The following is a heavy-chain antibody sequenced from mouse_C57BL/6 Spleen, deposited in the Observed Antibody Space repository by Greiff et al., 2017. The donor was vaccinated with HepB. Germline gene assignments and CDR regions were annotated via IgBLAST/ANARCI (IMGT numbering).Heavy chain of an antibody. V-gene: IGHV2-2*01. CDR2: IWSGGST. CDR3: ARNDGYYGYAMDY. J-gene: IGHJ4*01. Sequence: QVQLKESGPGLVQPSQSLSITCTVSGFSLTSYGVHWVRQSPGKGLEWLGVIWSGGSTDYNAAFISRLSISKDNSKSQVFFKMNSLQAGDTAIYYCARNDGYYGYAMDYWGQGTSVTVSS. D-gene: IGHD2-3*01. CDR1: GFSLTSYG.